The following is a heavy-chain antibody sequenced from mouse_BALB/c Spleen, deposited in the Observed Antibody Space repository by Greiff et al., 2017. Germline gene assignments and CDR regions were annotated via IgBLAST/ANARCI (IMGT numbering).Heavy chain of an antibody. CDR3: AKGGNYGYAMDY. V-gene: IGHV1S135*01. D-gene: IGHD2-1*01. CDR1: GYSFTSYY. Sequence: EVQVVESGPELMKPGASVKISCKASGYSFTSYYMHWVKQSHGKSLEWIGYIDPFNGGTSYNQKFKGKATLTVDKSSSTAYMHLSSLTSEDSAVYYCAKGGNYGYAMDYWGQGTSVTVSS. J-gene: IGHJ4*01. CDR2: IDPFNGGT.